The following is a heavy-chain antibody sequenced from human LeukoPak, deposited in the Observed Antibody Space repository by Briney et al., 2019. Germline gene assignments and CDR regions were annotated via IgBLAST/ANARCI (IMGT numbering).Heavy chain of an antibody. CDR1: GFSLSDYY. D-gene: IGHD1-26*01. CDR2: ISGTSSPT. J-gene: IGHJ4*02. Sequence: SGGSLRLSCAASGFSLSDYYWTWIRQAPGKGLEWLSYISGTSSPTNYAESVKGRFTISRDNAENSLYLQMNSLRAEDTAVYYSARVGLTAPLGTFFSRGPRTLVTVSS. CDR3: ARVGLTAPLGTFFS. V-gene: IGHV3-11*06.